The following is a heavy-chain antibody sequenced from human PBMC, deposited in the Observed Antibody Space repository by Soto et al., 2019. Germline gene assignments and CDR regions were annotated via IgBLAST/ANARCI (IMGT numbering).Heavy chain of an antibody. Sequence: QVQLVESGGGVVQPGRSLRLSCAASGFTFTTSAMHWVHQAPGKGLEWVAVISYDGGNKYYGDSVKGRFTISRDNSKSTLYLQMNSLRAGDTAVYYCARHQVSGVWEIDLWGQGTLVTVSS. V-gene: IGHV3-30-3*01. J-gene: IGHJ5*02. D-gene: IGHD1-26*01. CDR3: ARHQVSGVWEIDL. CDR2: ISYDGGNK. CDR1: GFTFTTSA.